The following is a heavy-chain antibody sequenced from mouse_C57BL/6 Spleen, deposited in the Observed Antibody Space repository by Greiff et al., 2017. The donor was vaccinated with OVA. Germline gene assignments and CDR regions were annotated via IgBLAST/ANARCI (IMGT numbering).Heavy chain of an antibody. CDR3: ARCTTVVAHFDY. J-gene: IGHJ2*01. CDR2: IDPSDSET. Sequence: QVQLKQPGAELVRPGSSVKLSCKASGYTFTSYWMHWVKQRPIQGLEWIGNIDPSDSETHYNQKFKDKATLTVDKSSSTAYMQLSSLTSEDSAVYYCARCTTVVAHFDYWGQGTTLTVSS. D-gene: IGHD1-1*01. V-gene: IGHV1-52*01. CDR1: GYTFTSYW.